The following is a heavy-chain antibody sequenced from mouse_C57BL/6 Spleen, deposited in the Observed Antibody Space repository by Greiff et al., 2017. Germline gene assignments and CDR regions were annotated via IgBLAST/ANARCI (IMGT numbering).Heavy chain of an antibody. CDR2: ISYDGSN. V-gene: IGHV3-6*01. J-gene: IGHJ3*01. D-gene: IGHD4-1*01. Sequence: VEESGPGLVKPSQSLSLTCSVTGYSITSGYYWNWIRQFPGNKLEWMGYISYDGSNNYNPSLKNRISITRDTSKNQFFLKLNSVTTEDTATYYCARDWDEGIAYWGQGTLVTVSA. CDR3: ARDWDEGIAY. CDR1: GYSITSGYY.